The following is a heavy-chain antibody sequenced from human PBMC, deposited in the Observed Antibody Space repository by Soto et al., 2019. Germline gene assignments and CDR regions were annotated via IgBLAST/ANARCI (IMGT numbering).Heavy chain of an antibody. J-gene: IGHJ4*02. Sequence: QVQLVESGGGVVQPGRSLRLSCAASGFTFSSYGMHWVRQAPGKGLEWVAVIWYDGSNKYYADSVKGRFTISRDNSKNTLYLQMNSLIAEDTAVYYCARGGGYYDSSGYYLDYWGQGTLVTVSS. CDR3: ARGGGYYDSSGYYLDY. V-gene: IGHV3-33*01. CDR1: GFTFSSYG. CDR2: IWYDGSNK. D-gene: IGHD3-22*01.